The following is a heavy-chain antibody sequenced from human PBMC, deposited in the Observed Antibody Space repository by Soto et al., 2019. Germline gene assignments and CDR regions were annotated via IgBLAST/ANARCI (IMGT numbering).Heavy chain of an antibody. Sequence: SETLSLTCTVSGGSISSGDYYWSWIRQPPGKGLEWIGYIYYSGSTYYNPFLKSRVTISVDTSKNQFSLKLSSVTAADTAVYYCARGQYYGSGRSYYFDYWGQGTLVTVSS. D-gene: IGHD3-10*01. CDR2: IYYSGST. V-gene: IGHV4-30-4*01. J-gene: IGHJ4*02. CDR3: ARGQYYGSGRSYYFDY. CDR1: GGSISSGDYY.